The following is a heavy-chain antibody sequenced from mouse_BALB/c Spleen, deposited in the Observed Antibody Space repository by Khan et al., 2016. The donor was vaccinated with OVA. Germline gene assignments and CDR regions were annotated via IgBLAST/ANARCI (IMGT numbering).Heavy chain of an antibody. V-gene: IGHV5-6*01. CDR2: ISSGGDYT. D-gene: IGHD4-1*01. CDR1: GFTFSSYS. J-gene: IGHJ3*01. Sequence: EVELVESGGDLVKPGGSLKLSCAASGFTFSSYSMSWVRQTPDKRLEWVASISSGGDYTYYPDSVKGRFTISRDNAKNTLYLQMSDEKAEDKAMYYCGDNLTGSMAYWGQGTLVTVSA. CDR3: GDNLTGSMAY.